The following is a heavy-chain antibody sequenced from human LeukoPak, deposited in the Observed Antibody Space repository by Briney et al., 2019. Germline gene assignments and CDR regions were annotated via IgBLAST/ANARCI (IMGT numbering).Heavy chain of an antibody. Sequence: GGSLRLSCAASGFTFSSYGMHWVRQAPGKGLEWVAVISYDGSNKYYADSVKGRFTISRDNAKNSLYLQMNSLRAEDTAVYYCAREGNLPNFDYWGQGTLVTVSS. CDR3: AREGNLPNFDY. CDR2: ISYDGSNK. V-gene: IGHV3-30*03. CDR1: GFTFSSYG. D-gene: IGHD5/OR15-5a*01. J-gene: IGHJ4*02.